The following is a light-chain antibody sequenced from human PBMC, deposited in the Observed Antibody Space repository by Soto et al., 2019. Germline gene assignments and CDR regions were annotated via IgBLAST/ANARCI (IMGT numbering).Light chain of an antibody. V-gene: IGKV1-5*01. CDR3: QHYRA. Sequence: DIQMTQSPSTLSASVGDRVTIACRASQNISYWLAWYQQKPGKAPHLLIYDASSLESRVPSRFSGSGSGTEFTLTINSLQPDDFATYYCQHYRAFGQGTKVDIK. CDR2: DAS. J-gene: IGKJ1*01. CDR1: QNISYW.